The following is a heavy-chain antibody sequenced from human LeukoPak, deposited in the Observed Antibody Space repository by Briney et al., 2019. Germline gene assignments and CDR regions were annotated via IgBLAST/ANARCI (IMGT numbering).Heavy chain of an antibody. V-gene: IGHV3-23*01. CDR1: GFTFGSYA. J-gene: IGHJ4*02. CDR3: AKDTSLTTVTTLGSFDY. CDR2: ISGSGGST. D-gene: IGHD4-17*01. Sequence: GGSLRLSCAASGFTFGSYAVSWVRQAPGKGLEWVSGISGSGGSTYYADSVKGRFTISRDNSKNTLYLQMNSLRAEDTAVYYCAKDTSLTTVTTLGSFDYWGQGTLVTVSS.